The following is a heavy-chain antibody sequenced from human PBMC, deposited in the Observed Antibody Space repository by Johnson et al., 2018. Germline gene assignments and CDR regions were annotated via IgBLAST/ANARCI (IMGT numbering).Heavy chain of an antibody. V-gene: IGHV3-30*18. CDR3: AKVGLEGYVY. CDR1: GFTFSSYG. J-gene: IGHJ4*02. Sequence: QVQLVQSGGGVVQPGRSLRLSCAASGFTFSSYGIHWVRQPPGKGLEWVSVISADASNEYYADSVKGRFTVSRDNSKNTLDLHMNGLRPEDTAVYYCAKVGLEGYVYWGQGTLVTVSS. CDR2: ISADASNE. D-gene: IGHD3-16*01.